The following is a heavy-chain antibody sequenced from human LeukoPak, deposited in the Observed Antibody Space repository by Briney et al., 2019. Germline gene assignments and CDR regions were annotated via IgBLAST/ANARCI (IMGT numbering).Heavy chain of an antibody. CDR1: GGTFSNYA. CDR3: ARVRDGYGSLDAFDI. Sequence: ASVKVSCKASGGTFSNYAISWVRQAPGQGLEWMGGIIPIFGTANYAQKFQGRVTITADESTSTAYMELSSLRSEDTAVYYCARVRDGYGSLDAFDIWGQGTMVTVSS. D-gene: IGHD5-24*01. V-gene: IGHV1-69*13. CDR2: IIPIFGTA. J-gene: IGHJ3*02.